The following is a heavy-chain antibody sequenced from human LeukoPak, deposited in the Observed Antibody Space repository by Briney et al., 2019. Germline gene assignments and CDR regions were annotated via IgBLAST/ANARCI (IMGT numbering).Heavy chain of an antibody. CDR1: GFTVSSNY. D-gene: IGHD2-15*01. CDR2: IYSGGST. V-gene: IGHV3-66*01. Sequence: GESLRLSCAASGFTVSSNYMSWVSQAPGKGLEWVSVIYSGGSTYYADSVKGRFTISRDNSKNTLYLQMNSLRAEDTAVYYCARVLGYYSGGSCRDAFDIWGQGTMVTVSS. CDR3: ARVLGYYSGGSCRDAFDI. J-gene: IGHJ3*02.